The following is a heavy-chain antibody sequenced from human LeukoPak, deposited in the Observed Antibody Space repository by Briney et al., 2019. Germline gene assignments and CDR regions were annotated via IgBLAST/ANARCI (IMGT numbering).Heavy chain of an antibody. CDR1: GLTFKSHS. D-gene: IGHD6-19*01. J-gene: IGHJ3*02. Sequence: GRSLRLSCAASGLTFKSHSMQWVRQAPDKGLEWVAVISYDGNYKYYADSVKGRFTISRDNSKNTLYLQMNSLRAEDTAVYYCARDGGIAVVDSKNDAFDIWGQGTTVTVSS. CDR3: ARDGGIAVVDSKNDAFDI. V-gene: IGHV3-30*04. CDR2: ISYDGNYK.